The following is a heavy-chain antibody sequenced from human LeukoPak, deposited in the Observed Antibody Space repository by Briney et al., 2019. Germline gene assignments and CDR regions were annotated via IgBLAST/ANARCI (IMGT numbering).Heavy chain of an antibody. CDR3: ARDQSRVYGMDV. CDR2: IIPIFGTA. V-gene: IGHV1-69*13. J-gene: IGHJ6*02. CDR1: GGTFSSYA. Sequence: ASVKVSCKASGGTFSSYAISWVRQAPGQGLEWMGGIIPIFGTANYAQKFQGRVTITADESTSTAYMELSSLRSGDTAVYYCARDQSRVYGMDVWGQGTTVTVSS.